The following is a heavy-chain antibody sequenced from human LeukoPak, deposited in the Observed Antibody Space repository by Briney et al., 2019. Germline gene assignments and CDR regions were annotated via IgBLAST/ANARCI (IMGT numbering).Heavy chain of an antibody. V-gene: IGHV1-69*13. D-gene: IGHD2-15*01. CDR2: IIPIFGTA. CDR3: ARGTVVVVAATLYYYYMDV. CDR1: GGTFSSYA. J-gene: IGHJ6*03. Sequence: SVKVSCKASGGTFSSYAISWVRQAPGQGLEWMGGIIPIFGTANYAQKFQGRVTITADESTSTAYMELSSLRSEDTAVYYCARGTVVVVAATLYYYYMDVWGKGTTVTISS.